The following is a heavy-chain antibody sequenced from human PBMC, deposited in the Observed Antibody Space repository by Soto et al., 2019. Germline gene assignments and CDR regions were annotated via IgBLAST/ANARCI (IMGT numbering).Heavy chain of an antibody. J-gene: IGHJ6*02. D-gene: IGHD1-20*01. CDR3: ARDSVNITGISLDV. Sequence: GGSLRLSCAASGFTFSSYDMHWVRQATGKGLEWVSAIGTAGDTYYPGSVKGRFTISRENAKNSLYLQMNSLRAGDTAVYYCARDSVNITGISLDVWGQGTTVTVSS. V-gene: IGHV3-13*01. CDR1: GFTFSSYD. CDR2: IGTAGDT.